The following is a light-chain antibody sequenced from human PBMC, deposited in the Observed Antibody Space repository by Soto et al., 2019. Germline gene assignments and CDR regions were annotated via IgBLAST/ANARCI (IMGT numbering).Light chain of an antibody. CDR1: SSNIGINA. V-gene: IGLV1-44*01. CDR2: DNN. CDR3: ASWDDSLNGLL. Sequence: QSVLTQPPSASETPGQRVTISCSGSSSNIGINAVNWYQQLPGTAPKLLMYDNNQRPSGVPDRVSGSKSGTSASLAISGLQSDDEADYYCASWDDSLNGLLFGTGTKLTVL. J-gene: IGLJ1*01.